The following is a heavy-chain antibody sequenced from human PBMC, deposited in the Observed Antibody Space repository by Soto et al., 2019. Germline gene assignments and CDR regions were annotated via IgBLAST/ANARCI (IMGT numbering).Heavy chain of an antibody. CDR2: ISRSGGST. V-gene: IGHV3-23*01. J-gene: IGHJ4*02. D-gene: IGHD3-9*01. Sequence: PGGSLRLSCAASGFTFSTYAMSWVRQAPGKGLEWVSAISRSGGSTYHADSVKGRLTISRDNSKNTLYLQMNSLRAEDTAVYHCAKDFGHYDILSGYPTFDYWGQGALVTVSS. CDR1: GFTFSTYA. CDR3: AKDFGHYDILSGYPTFDY.